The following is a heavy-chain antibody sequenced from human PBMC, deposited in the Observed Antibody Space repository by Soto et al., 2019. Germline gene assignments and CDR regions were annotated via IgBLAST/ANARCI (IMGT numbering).Heavy chain of an antibody. D-gene: IGHD2-21*01. CDR2: IQNGRST. CDR1: GGSVSSYY. Sequence: QLRLQESGPGLVKPSETLSLTCSVSGGSVSSYYWNWIRQSPGKALEWIGYIQNGRSTNYSPSLRSRVSISVYTAKNQYYLKLNSVTAADTAVYYCASGDSPGPLDHWGQGTLVTVSS. V-gene: IGHV4-59*02. J-gene: IGHJ4*02. CDR3: ASGDSPGPLDH.